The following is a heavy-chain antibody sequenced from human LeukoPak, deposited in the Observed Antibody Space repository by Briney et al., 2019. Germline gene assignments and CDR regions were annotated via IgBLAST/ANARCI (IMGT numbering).Heavy chain of an antibody. Sequence: ASVKVSCKASGYTFTSYGISWVRQAPGQGLEWMGWISAYNGNTNYAQKLQGRVTMTTDTSTSTAYMELRSLRSDDTAVYYCARDRDMGDSSGYYERVDYWGQGTLVTVSS. D-gene: IGHD3-22*01. V-gene: IGHV1-18*01. CDR2: ISAYNGNT. CDR3: ARDRDMGDSSGYYERVDY. CDR1: GYTFTSYG. J-gene: IGHJ4*02.